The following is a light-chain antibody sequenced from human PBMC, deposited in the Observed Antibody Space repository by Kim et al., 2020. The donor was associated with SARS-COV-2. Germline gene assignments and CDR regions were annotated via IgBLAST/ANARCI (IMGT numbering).Light chain of an antibody. CDR3: QSYDGTGWV. CDR2: EDD. Sequence: TLPLPCTRTGGSIAPGYVHWYQQRPGRSPTTVIYEDDQRPSGVPDRFSASVDSSSNAASLIISGLETEDEADYYCQSYDGTGWVFGGGTQLTVL. J-gene: IGLJ3*02. CDR1: GGSIAPGY. V-gene: IGLV6-57*01.